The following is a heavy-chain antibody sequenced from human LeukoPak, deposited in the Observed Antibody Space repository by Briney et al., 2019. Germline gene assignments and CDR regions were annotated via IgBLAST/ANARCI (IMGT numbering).Heavy chain of an antibody. CDR2: INPKSGVT. V-gene: IGHV1-2*02. Sequence: ASMKVSCNTSGYTFTDYYIHWVRQAPGQGLEWMGWINPKSGVTNYAQKFQGRVTLTSDTSVSTAYMDLSSLASGDTAVYYCARALGNYYDSTVYQAYWGQGQLDTVSS. D-gene: IGHD3-22*01. CDR1: GYTFTDYY. CDR3: ARALGNYYDSTVYQAY. J-gene: IGHJ4*02.